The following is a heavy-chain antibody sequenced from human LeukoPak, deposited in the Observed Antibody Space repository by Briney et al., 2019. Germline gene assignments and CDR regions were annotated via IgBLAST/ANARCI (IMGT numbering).Heavy chain of an antibody. CDR1: GYTFTSYD. J-gene: IGHJ5*02. CDR3: ARVELRYFDWLLGFDP. D-gene: IGHD3-9*01. Sequence: ASVKVSCKASGYTFTSYDINWVRQATGQGLEWMGWMNPNSGNTGYVQKFQGRVTMTRNTSISTAYMELSSLRSEDTAVYYCARVELRYFDWLLGFDPWGQGTLVTVSS. V-gene: IGHV1-8*01. CDR2: MNPNSGNT.